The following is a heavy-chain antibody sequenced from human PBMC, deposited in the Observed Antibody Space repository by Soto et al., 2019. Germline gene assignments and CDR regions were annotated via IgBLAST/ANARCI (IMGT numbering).Heavy chain of an antibody. V-gene: IGHV3-30-3*01. J-gene: IGHJ6*02. CDR1: GFTFSSYA. Sequence: QVQLVESGGGVVQPGRSLRLSCAASGFTFSSYAMHWVRQAPGKGLEWVAVISYDGSNKYYADSVKGRFTISRDNSKNTLYLQMNSLRAEDTAVYYCARDFEDTDSSSTMAHYYGMDVWGQGTTVTVSS. CDR3: ARDFEDTDSSSTMAHYYGMDV. D-gene: IGHD6-6*01. CDR2: ISYDGSNK.